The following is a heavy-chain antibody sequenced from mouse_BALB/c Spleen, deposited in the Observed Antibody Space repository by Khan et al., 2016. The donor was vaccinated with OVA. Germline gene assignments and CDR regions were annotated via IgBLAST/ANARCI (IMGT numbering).Heavy chain of an antibody. J-gene: IGHJ4*01. D-gene: IGHD2-14*01. V-gene: IGHV9-3-1*01. CDR3: ARVGYAGTMDY. CDR1: GYTFTNNG. Sequence: QIQLVQSGPELKKPGETVKISCKASGYTFTNNGMNWVKQNPGKGLKWMGWINTYTGEPTYVDDFKGRFAFSLETSATTAYFQINNLKNEDTATNACARVGYAGTMDYWGQGTSVTVSS. CDR2: INTYTGEP.